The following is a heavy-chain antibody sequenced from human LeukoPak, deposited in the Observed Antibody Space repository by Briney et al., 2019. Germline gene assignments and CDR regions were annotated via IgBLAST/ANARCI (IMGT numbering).Heavy chain of an antibody. D-gene: IGHD3-10*01. J-gene: IGHJ3*02. Sequence: ASVKVSCKASGYTFTSYGISWVRQAPGQGLEWMGWISAYNGNTNYAQKLQGRVTMTTDTSTSTAYMELRSLRSDDTAVYYCVREKEWFGELSPLDAFDIWGQGTMVTVSS. V-gene: IGHV1-18*01. CDR2: ISAYNGNT. CDR1: GYTFTSYG. CDR3: VREKEWFGELSPLDAFDI.